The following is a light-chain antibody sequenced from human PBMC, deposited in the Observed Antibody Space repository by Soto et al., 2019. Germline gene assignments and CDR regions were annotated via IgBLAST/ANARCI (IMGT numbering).Light chain of an antibody. Sequence: EIVLTQSPGTLALSPGERGTLSCRASHSVSSDYLAWYQQNPGQAPRLLIYGASSRATGIPDRFSGGGSATDFTLTISRLEPEDFAVYYCQQYGSLPWTFGQGTKVDIK. J-gene: IGKJ1*01. CDR3: QQYGSLPWT. CDR2: GAS. CDR1: HSVSSDY. V-gene: IGKV3-20*01.